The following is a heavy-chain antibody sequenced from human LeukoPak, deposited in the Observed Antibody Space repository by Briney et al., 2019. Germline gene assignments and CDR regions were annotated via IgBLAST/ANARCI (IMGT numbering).Heavy chain of an antibody. CDR2: ISAYNGNT. CDR1: GYTSTSYG. Sequence: GASVKVSCKASGYTSTSYGISWVRQAPGQGLEWMGWISAYNGNTNYAQKLQGRVTMTTDTSTSTAYMELRSLRSDDTAVYYCARAKKRVATYYYYGMDVWGQGTTVTVSS. CDR3: ARAKKRVATYYYYGMDV. J-gene: IGHJ6*02. V-gene: IGHV1-18*01. D-gene: IGHD5-12*01.